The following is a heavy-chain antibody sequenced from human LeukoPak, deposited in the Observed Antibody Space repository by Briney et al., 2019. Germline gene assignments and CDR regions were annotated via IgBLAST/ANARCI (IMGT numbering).Heavy chain of an antibody. J-gene: IGHJ6*04. CDR1: GFTFSSYS. V-gene: IGHV3-21*01. D-gene: IGHD3-9*01. Sequence: GGSLRLSCAASGFTFSSYSMNWVRQAPGKGLEWVSSTSSSSSYIYYADSVKGRFTISRDNAKNSLYLQMNSLRAEDTAVYYCARSDILTPGDVWGKGTTVTVSS. CDR2: TSSSSSYI. CDR3: ARSDILTPGDV.